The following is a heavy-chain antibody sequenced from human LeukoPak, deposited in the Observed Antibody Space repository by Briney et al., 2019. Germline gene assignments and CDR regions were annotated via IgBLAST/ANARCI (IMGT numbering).Heavy chain of an antibody. J-gene: IGHJ4*02. CDR3: ARLLYYYDSSIYQRYFDY. V-gene: IGHV3-53*01. CDR1: GFTVSSNY. CDR2: IYSGGNT. D-gene: IGHD3-22*01. Sequence: GGSLRLSCAASGFTVSSNYRNWVRQAPGKGLEWVSIIYSGGNTYYADSVKGRFTISRDNSQNTLYLQMNSLRPEDTAVYYCARLLYYYDSSIYQRYFDYWGQGTLVTVSS.